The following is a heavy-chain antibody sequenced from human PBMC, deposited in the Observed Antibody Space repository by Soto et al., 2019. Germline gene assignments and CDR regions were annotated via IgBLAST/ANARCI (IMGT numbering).Heavy chain of an antibody. Sequence: EVQLVESGGGLVKPGGSLRLSCAASGFTFSSYSMNWVRQAPGKGLEWVSSISSSSSYIYYADSVKGRFTISRDNAKNSLYLQMNSLRAEDTAVYYCARVPVTMVRGVIIPPYFDYWGQGTLVTVSS. CDR3: ARVPVTMVRGVIIPPYFDY. D-gene: IGHD3-10*01. J-gene: IGHJ4*02. CDR2: ISSSSSYI. CDR1: GFTFSSYS. V-gene: IGHV3-21*01.